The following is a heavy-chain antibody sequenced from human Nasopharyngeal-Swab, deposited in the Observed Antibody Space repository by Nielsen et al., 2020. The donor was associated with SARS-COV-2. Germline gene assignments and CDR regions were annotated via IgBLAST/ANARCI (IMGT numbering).Heavy chain of an antibody. D-gene: IGHD3-3*01. V-gene: IGHV3-53*01. J-gene: IGHJ6*02. CDR3: ARFEGSPTYYDFWSGYYTGLYYYYGMDV. CDR2: IYSGGST. CDR1: GFTVSSNY. Sequence: GESLKISCAASGFTVSSNYMSWVRQAPGKGLEWVSVIYSGGSTYYADSVKGRFTISRDNSKNTLYLQMNSLRAEDTAVYYCARFEGSPTYYDFWSGYYTGLYYYYGMDVWGQGTTVTVSS.